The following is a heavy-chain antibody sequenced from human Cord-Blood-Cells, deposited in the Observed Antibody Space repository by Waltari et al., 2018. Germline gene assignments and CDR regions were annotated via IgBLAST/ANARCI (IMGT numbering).Heavy chain of an antibody. Sequence: EVQLVQSGAEVKKPGESLKISCKGCGYSFTSYWIGWVRQVPGKGLAWMGLIYPCDSDTRYSPSFQGQVPISADNSISPAYLQWSSLKASDTAMYYCARRLAEPWAGGGTDAFDIWGQGTMVTVSS. CDR3: ARRLAEPWAGGGTDAFDI. J-gene: IGHJ3*02. CDR1: GYSFTSYW. CDR2: IYPCDSDT. V-gene: IGHV5-51*03. D-gene: IGHD1-1*01.